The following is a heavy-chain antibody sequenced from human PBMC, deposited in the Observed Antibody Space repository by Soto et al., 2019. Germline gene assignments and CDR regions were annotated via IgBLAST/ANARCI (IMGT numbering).Heavy chain of an antibody. Sequence: AASVKVSCKASGYTFTGYYMHWVRQAPGQGLEWMGWINPNSGGTNYAQKFQGRVTMTRDTSISTAYMERSRLRSDDTAMYYCARSNMVGDLRVYFYYLCHGILVTV. V-gene: IGHV1-2*02. CDR1: GYTFTGYY. CDR2: INPNSGGT. J-gene: IGHJ4*01. CDR3: ARSNMVGDLRVYFYY. D-gene: IGHD1-26*01.